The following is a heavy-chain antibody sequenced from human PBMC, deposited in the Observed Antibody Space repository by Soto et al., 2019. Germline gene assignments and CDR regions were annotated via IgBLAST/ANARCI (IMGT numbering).Heavy chain of an antibody. Sequence: QVQLVQSGAEVKKPGASVKVSCKASGYTFTGYYMHWLRQAPGQGLEWMGWINPSTGDTNYAQKFQGRVTMTRDTSISTAYMELSRLRSDDTAVYYCARERDYDKNWFDPWGQGTLVTVSS. J-gene: IGHJ5*02. CDR2: INPSTGDT. CDR1: GYTFTGYY. CDR3: ARERDYDKNWFDP. D-gene: IGHD3-9*01. V-gene: IGHV1-2*02.